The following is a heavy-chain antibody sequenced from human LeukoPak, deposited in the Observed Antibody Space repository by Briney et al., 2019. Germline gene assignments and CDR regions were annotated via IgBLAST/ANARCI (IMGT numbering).Heavy chain of an antibody. D-gene: IGHD2-2*01. CDR3: ARSPLAYCSSTSCPDRVYYYYYYMDV. J-gene: IGHJ6*03. CDR2: IIPIFGTA. V-gene: IGHV1-69*13. CDR1: GGTFSSYA. Sequence: SVKVSCKASGGTFSSYAISWVRQAPGQGLEWMGGIIPIFGTANYAQKFQGRVTITADESTSTAYMELSSLRSEDTAVYYCARSPLAYCSSTSCPDRVYYYYYYMDVWGKGTTVTASS.